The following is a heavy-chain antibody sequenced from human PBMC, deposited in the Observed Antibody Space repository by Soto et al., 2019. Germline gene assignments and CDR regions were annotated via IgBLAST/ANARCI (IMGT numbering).Heavy chain of an antibody. CDR1: GLTFDPYG. J-gene: IGHJ4*02. V-gene: IGHV3-30-3*01. CDR2: ISYEGSNT. CDR3: GAMSQKHYY. D-gene: IGHD3-10*01. Sequence: PGRSPKLSCVDSGLTFDPYGIQCVRHTPGKGLQWVALISYEGSNTYYADSVRGRFTISRDNSKKTHYLQMVSLRAGDTAKYNCGAMSQKHYYWAQGSRVTLAS.